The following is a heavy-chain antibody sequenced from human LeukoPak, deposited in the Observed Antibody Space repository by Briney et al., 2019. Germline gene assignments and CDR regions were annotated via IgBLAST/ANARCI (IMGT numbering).Heavy chain of an antibody. D-gene: IGHD3-22*01. CDR3: ARGSSGYYYGELDY. CDR2: ISDDGSNK. CDR1: GFTFSSYI. J-gene: IGHJ4*02. Sequence: GGSLRLSCVGSGFTFSSYIMYWVRQAPGKGLEWVAVISDDGSNKYYADSVKGRFTISRDNSKNTLYLQLIRVRAEDTAVFYCARGSSGYYYGELDYWGQGTLVTVSS. V-gene: IGHV3-30-3*01.